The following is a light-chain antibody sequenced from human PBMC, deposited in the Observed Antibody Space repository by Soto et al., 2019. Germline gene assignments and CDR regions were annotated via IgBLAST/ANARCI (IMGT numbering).Light chain of an antibody. J-gene: IGKJ4*01. CDR1: QSVRSH. V-gene: IGKV3-15*01. CDR3: QQYNDWPRT. Sequence: EVVMTQSPATLSVSPGERATLSCRASQSVRSHLAWYQQKPGQSPSLLIFGASTRATGVPARFSGSESGTEFTLTISSLQSEDVAVYFCQQYNDWPRTFGGGTKGEIK. CDR2: GAS.